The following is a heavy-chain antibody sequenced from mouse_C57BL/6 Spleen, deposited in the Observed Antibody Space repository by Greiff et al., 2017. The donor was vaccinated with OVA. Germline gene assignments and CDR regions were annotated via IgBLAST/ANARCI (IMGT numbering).Heavy chain of an antibody. CDR1: GYTFTSYW. J-gene: IGHJ2*01. V-gene: IGHV1-52*01. Sequence: QFQLQQPGAELVRPGSSVKLSCKASGYTFTSYWMHWVKQRPIQGLEWIGNIDPSDSETHYNQKFKDKATLTVDKSSSTAYMQLSSLTSEDSAVYYCARRLYGSSGDWGQGTTLTVSS. CDR2: IDPSDSET. CDR3: ARRLYGSSGD. D-gene: IGHD1-1*01.